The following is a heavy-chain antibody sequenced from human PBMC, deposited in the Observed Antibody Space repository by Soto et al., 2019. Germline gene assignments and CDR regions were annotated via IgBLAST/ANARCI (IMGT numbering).Heavy chain of an antibody. V-gene: IGHV3-9*01. D-gene: IGHD1-26*01. CDR2: ISWNSGSI. CDR1: GFTFDDYA. Sequence: PGGSLRLSCAASGFTFDDYAMHWVRQAPGKGLEWVSGISWNSGSIGYADSVKGRFTISRDNAKNSLYLQMNSLRAEDTDLYYCAKGIGMSGSSFAFDYWGQGTLVTVSS. CDR3: AKGIGMSGSSFAFDY. J-gene: IGHJ4*02.